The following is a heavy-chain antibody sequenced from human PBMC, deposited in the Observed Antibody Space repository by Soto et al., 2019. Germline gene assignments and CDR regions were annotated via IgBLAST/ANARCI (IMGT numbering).Heavy chain of an antibody. Sequence: LRLSCVASGFSFSNFWMNWVRQTPGRGLEWVANINPDGSAQTYVDSVKDRFTVSRDNAKNSLYLKMNSLRGADTAVYFCAAWDSSNNPWGQGTLVTVSS. CDR2: INPDGSAQ. V-gene: IGHV3-7*01. J-gene: IGHJ5*02. D-gene: IGHD1-26*01. CDR1: GFSFSNFW. CDR3: AAWDSSNNP.